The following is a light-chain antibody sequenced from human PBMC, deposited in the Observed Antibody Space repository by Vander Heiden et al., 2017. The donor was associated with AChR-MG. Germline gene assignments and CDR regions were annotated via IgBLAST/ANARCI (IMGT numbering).Light chain of an antibody. Sequence: EIVLTQSPATLSLSPGERATLSCRASQNINTFLAWYQQKPGQAPRLLIYDASNRATGIPARFSGSGSGTDFTLTITNVEPEDYAVYYCHQRSDWPLTFGGRTKVDLK. CDR2: DAS. J-gene: IGKJ4*01. CDR1: QNINTF. CDR3: HQRSDWPLT. V-gene: IGKV3-11*01.